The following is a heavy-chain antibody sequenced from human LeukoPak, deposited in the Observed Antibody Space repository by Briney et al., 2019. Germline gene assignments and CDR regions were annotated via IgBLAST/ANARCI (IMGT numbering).Heavy chain of an antibody. Sequence: GGSLRLSCAASGFTFSSYGMHWVRQAPGKGLEWVAFIRYDGSNKYYADSVKGRFTISRDNSKNTLYLQMNSLRAEDTAVYYCAKDGGSSWYPSWFDPWGQGTLVTVSS. CDR1: GFTFSSYG. CDR3: AKDGGSSWYPSWFDP. CDR2: IRYDGSNK. D-gene: IGHD6-13*01. V-gene: IGHV3-30*02. J-gene: IGHJ5*02.